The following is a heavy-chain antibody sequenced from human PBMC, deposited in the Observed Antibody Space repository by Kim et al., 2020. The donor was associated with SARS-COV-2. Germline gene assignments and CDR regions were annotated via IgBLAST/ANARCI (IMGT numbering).Heavy chain of an antibody. CDR2: ISGSGGST. CDR1: GFTFSSYA. J-gene: IGHJ4*02. D-gene: IGHD3-10*01. Sequence: GGSLRLSCAASGFTFSSYAMSWVRQAPGKGLEWVSAISGSGGSTYYADSVKGRFTISRDNSKNTLYLQMNSLRAEDTAVYYCAKDLWFGELFCPDYWGQGTLVTVSS. V-gene: IGHV3-23*01. CDR3: AKDLWFGELFCPDY.